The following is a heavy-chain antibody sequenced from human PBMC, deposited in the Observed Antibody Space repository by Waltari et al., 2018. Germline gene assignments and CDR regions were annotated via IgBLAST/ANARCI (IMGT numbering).Heavy chain of an antibody. CDR1: GFTVSSNY. Sequence: EVQLVESGGGLIQPGGSLRLSCAASGFTVSSNYMSWVRQAPGKGLEWVSVIYSGGSTYYADSVKGRFTISRDNSKNTLYLQMNSLRAEDTAVYYCARDSILYGSGSYFYYYGMDVWGRGTTVTVSS. J-gene: IGHJ6*02. CDR2: IYSGGST. CDR3: ARDSILYGSGSYFYYYGMDV. V-gene: IGHV3-53*01. D-gene: IGHD3-10*01.